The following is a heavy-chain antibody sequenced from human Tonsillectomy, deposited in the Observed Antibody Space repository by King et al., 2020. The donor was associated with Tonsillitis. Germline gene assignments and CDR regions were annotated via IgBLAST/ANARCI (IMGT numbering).Heavy chain of an antibody. V-gene: IGHV3-48*03. Sequence: VQLVESGGGLVQPGGSLRLSCAASGFSFSSYEMNWVRQAPGKGLEWVSYISSSGSTIFYADSVKGRFTFSRDNAKNSLYLQMNSLRAEDTAVYYGARTPLCSGGSCYSRVPFHYWGQGTLVTVSS. CDR3: ARTPLCSGGSCYSRVPFHY. D-gene: IGHD2-15*01. CDR2: ISSSGSTI. CDR1: GFSFSSYE. J-gene: IGHJ4*02.